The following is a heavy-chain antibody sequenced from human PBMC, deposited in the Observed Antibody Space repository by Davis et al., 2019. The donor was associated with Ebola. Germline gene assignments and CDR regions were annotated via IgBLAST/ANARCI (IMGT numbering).Heavy chain of an antibody. Sequence: ASVKVSCKASGYTFTSHYMHWVRQAPGQGLEWMGIINPSGGSTTYAQKFQGRVTMTRDTSASTVYMEVSSLRSEDTAVYYCARDTPTQWGGADYWGQGTLVTVSS. J-gene: IGHJ4*02. CDR3: ARDTPTQWGGADY. CDR2: INPSGGST. V-gene: IGHV1-46*01. CDR1: GYTFTSHY. D-gene: IGHD1-26*01.